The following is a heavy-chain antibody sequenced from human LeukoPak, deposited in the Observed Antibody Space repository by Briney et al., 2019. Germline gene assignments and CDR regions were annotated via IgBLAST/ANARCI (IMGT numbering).Heavy chain of an antibody. CDR2: ISSSGSTI. CDR1: GFTFSSYS. CDR3: ARDTSIADYYYYYYMDV. J-gene: IGHJ6*03. V-gene: IGHV3-48*04. D-gene: IGHD6-6*01. Sequence: PGGLLRLSCAASGFTFSSYSMNWIRQAPGKGLEWVSYISSSGSTIYYADSVKGRFTISRDNAKNSLYLQMNSLRAEDTAVYYCARDTSIADYYYYYYMDVWGKGTTVTVSS.